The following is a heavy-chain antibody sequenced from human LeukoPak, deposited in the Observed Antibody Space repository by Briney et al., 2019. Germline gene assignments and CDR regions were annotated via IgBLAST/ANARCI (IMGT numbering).Heavy chain of an antibody. J-gene: IGHJ3*02. CDR1: GFTFSDFH. Sequence: GGSLRLSCAASGFTFSDFHMCWIRQAPGQGLEWVSFSSTSGSTIFYADSVKGRFTISRDNAKNSLYLQMNSLRAEDTAVYYCARERADALDIWGPGTMVTVSS. CDR3: ARERADALDI. CDR2: SSTSGSTI. V-gene: IGHV3-11*01.